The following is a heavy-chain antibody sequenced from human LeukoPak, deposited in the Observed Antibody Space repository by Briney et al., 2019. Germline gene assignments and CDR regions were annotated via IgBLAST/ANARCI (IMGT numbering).Heavy chain of an antibody. CDR1: GGSFSGYY. V-gene: IGHV4-4*07. D-gene: IGHD3-3*01. CDR2: IYTSGST. Sequence: PSETLSLTCAVYGGSFSGYYWSWIRQPAGKGLEWIGRIYTSGSTNYNPSLKSRVTMSVDTSKNRFSLKLSSVTAADTAVYYCAREITPSVLRFLEWPYYFDYWGQGTLVTVSS. J-gene: IGHJ4*02. CDR3: AREITPSVLRFLEWPYYFDY.